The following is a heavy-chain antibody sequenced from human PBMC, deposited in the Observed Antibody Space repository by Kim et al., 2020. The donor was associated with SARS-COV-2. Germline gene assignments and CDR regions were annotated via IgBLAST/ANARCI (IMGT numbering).Heavy chain of an antibody. Sequence: GGSLRLSCTASGFTFGDYAMSWFRQAPGKGLEWVAVIRSKAYGGTTEYAASVRGRFTISRDDSKSLDYLQKNSLKTEDTDVYYCTRVGGCWGSTSCYQGWFDPLGQGTLVTVSS. CDR3: TRVGGCWGSTSCYQGWFDP. CDR1: GFTFGDYA. CDR2: IRSKAYGGTT. J-gene: IGHJ5*02. V-gene: IGHV3-49*03. D-gene: IGHD2-2*01.